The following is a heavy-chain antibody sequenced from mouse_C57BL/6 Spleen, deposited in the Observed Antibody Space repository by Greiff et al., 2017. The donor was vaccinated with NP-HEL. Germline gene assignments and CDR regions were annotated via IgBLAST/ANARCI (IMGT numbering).Heavy chain of an antibody. CDR3: TRGALDYYGSSHWYFDV. Sequence: EVKLMESGGGLVQPGGSMKLSCAASGFTFSDAWMDWVRQSPEKGLEWVAEIRNKANNHATYYAESVKGRFTISRDDSKSSVYLQMNSLRAEDTGIYYCTRGALDYYGSSHWYFDVWGTGTTVTVSS. CDR1: GFTFSDAW. D-gene: IGHD1-1*01. V-gene: IGHV6-6*01. J-gene: IGHJ1*03. CDR2: IRNKANNHAT.